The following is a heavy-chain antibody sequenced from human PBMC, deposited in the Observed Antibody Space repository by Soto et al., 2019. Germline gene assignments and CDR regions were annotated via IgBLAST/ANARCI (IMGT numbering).Heavy chain of an antibody. D-gene: IGHD3-22*01. V-gene: IGHV3-7*03. J-gene: IGHJ6*02. CDR2: IKEEGSEK. CDR1: GFAFSNYW. CDR3: ARSGGSGYKSLFGYFYGMDV. Sequence: GGSLRLSCAASGFAFSNYWMDWVRQAPGKGLEWVGNIKEEGSEKYYGDSVKGRFTISRDNGENLLYLQVNSLTAEDTAVYYCARSGGSGYKSLFGYFYGMDVWCQGTTVTVSS.